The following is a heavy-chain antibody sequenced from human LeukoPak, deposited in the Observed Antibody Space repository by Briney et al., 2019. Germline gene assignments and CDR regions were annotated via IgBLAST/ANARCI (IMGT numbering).Heavy chain of an antibody. V-gene: IGHV3-23*01. D-gene: IGHD2-2*01. J-gene: IGHJ4*02. CDR2: ISGSGGTT. CDR1: GFTFSSNA. Sequence: GGSLRLSCAASGFTFSSNAMSWVRQAPGKGLKWVAAISGSGGTTYYADSVQGRFTVSRDNSKTTVFLQMNSLRAEDTAVYYCAKDLARGLVPTSMRGFDYWGQGTLVTVSS. CDR3: AKDLARGLVPTSMRGFDY.